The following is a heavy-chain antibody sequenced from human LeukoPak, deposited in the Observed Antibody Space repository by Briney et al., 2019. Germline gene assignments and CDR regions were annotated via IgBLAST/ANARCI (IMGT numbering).Heavy chain of an antibody. J-gene: IGHJ4*02. CDR3: AESPVSSCRGSFCYPFDY. CDR1: GFTFSSYG. CDR2: ISATGGTT. Sequence: GGSLRLSCAASGFTFSSYGMSWVRQAPGKGLEWVSAISATGGTTYYADSVKGRFTISRDNSRNTLYLQMNTLRAEDTAVYFCAESPVSSCRGSFCYPFDYWGQGNLVTVSS. D-gene: IGHD2-15*01. V-gene: IGHV3-23*01.